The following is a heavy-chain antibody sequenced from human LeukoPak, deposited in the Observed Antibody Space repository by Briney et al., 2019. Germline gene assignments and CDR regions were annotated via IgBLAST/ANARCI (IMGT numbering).Heavy chain of an antibody. J-gene: IGHJ3*02. V-gene: IGHV1-69*06. CDR2: IIPIFGTA. Sequence: SVEVSCKASGGTFSSYAISWVRQAPGQGLEWMGRIIPIFGTANYAQKFQSRVTITADKSTSTAYMELSSLRSEDTAVYYCARVENDAFDIWGQGTMVTVSS. CDR3: ARVENDAFDI. D-gene: IGHD3-3*01. CDR1: GGTFSSYA.